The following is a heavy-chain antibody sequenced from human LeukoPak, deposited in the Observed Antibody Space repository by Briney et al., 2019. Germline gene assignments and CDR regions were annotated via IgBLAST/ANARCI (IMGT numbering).Heavy chain of an antibody. CDR1: GFSVSNNY. V-gene: IGHV3-53*01. D-gene: IGHD3-10*01. CDR2: LFSGGNT. CDR3: ARESGFGALFPHCMDV. J-gene: IGHJ6*02. Sequence: GGSLRLSCAASGFSVSNNYMSWVRQAPGKGLEWVSVLFSGGNTYYADSVKGRFTISRDNSKNTLYPQMNSLRAEDTAVYYCARESGFGALFPHCMDVWGQGTTVTVSS.